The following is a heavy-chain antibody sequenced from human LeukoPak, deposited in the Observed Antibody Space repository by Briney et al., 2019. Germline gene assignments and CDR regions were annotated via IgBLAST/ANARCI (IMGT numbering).Heavy chain of an antibody. CDR2: IGYGGDT. V-gene: IGHV3-64*01. D-gene: IGHD6-19*01. Sequence: GGSLRLSCAAPGFTISSDSMHWIRQAPGKCLEYVSAIGYGGDTYYANSVKGRFTISRDISKNTLYLQMGSLRPEDMAVYYCARVGGSGSFDSWGQGTLVSVSS. CDR1: GFTISSDS. J-gene: IGHJ4*02. CDR3: ARVGGSGSFDS.